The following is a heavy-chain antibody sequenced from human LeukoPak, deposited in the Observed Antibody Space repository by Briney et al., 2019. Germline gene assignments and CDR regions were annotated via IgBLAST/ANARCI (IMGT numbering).Heavy chain of an antibody. J-gene: IGHJ3*02. D-gene: IGHD3-9*01. CDR1: GYTFTGYY. CDR2: INPNSGGT. Sequence: GASVKVSCKASGYTFTGYYMHWVRQAPGQGLEGMGWINPNSGGTNYAQKFQGRVTMTRDTSISTAYMELSRLRSDDTAVCYCAAAVDYDILTGRPRAFDIWGQGTMVTVSS. V-gene: IGHV1-2*02. CDR3: AAAVDYDILTGRPRAFDI.